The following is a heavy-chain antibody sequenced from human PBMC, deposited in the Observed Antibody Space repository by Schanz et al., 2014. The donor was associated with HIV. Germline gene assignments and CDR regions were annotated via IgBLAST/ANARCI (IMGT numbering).Heavy chain of an antibody. CDR1: GYTFASYG. Sequence: VQLLQSGAEVKKPGASVKVSCKTSGYTFASYGITWVRQAPGQGLDWVGWISPYNGDRKYDQKSQGRVTLTTDTSTSTAYMELRSLTSDDTAVYYCARDERTVHDAFDIWGQGTMVTVSS. CDR3: ARDERTVHDAFDI. CDR2: ISPYNGDR. J-gene: IGHJ3*02. V-gene: IGHV1-18*01. D-gene: IGHD4-17*01.